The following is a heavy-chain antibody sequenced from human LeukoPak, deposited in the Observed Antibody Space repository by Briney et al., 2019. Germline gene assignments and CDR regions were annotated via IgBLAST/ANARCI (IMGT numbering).Heavy chain of an antibody. D-gene: IGHD2-2*01. CDR3: ARDSDVVPAYYFDY. V-gene: IGHV3-11*04. CDR2: ISSSGSTI. CDR1: GFTFSDYY. J-gene: IGHJ4*02. Sequence: KPGXSLRLSCAASGFTFSDYYMSWIRQAPGKGLEWVSYISSSGSTIYYADSVKGRFTISRDNAKNSLYLQMNSLRAEDTAVYYCARDSDVVPAYYFDYWGQGTLVTVSS.